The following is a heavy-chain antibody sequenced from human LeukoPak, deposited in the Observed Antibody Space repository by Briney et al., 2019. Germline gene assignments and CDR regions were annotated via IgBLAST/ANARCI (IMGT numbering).Heavy chain of an antibody. V-gene: IGHV3-48*03. D-gene: IGHD2-21*02. J-gene: IGHJ4*02. CDR2: TSRGGSDI. Sequence: GGSLRLSCATSGSTSSNHEMNWVRQAPGKGLEWVAYTSRGGSDISYADSVKGRFTISTDNANSSLYLQMNSLRAEDTAVYFCVRARLIRLENFFDYWGQGTLVTVSS. CDR1: GSTSSNHE. CDR3: VRARLIRLENFFDY.